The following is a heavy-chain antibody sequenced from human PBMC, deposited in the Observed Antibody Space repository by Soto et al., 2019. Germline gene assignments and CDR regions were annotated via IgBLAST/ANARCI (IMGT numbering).Heavy chain of an antibody. J-gene: IGHJ4*02. V-gene: IGHV4-59*08. CDR1: GGSISSYY. CDR2: IYYSGST. D-gene: IGHD1-26*01. Sequence: SETLSLTCTVSGGSISSYYWSWIRQPPGKGLEWIGCIYYSGSTNYNPSLRSRVTISVDTSKNQFSLKLSSVTAADTAVYYCARMEQGMMHPYYFDYWGQGTLVTVSS. CDR3: ARMEQGMMHPYYFDY.